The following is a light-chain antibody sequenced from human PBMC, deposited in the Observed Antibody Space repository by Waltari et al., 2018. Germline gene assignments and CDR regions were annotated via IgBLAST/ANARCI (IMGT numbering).Light chain of an antibody. CDR3: QQYNHWPVT. CDR2: GAS. V-gene: IGKV3-15*01. CDR1: QRVSSN. Sequence: EIVMTQSPATLSVSPGERATLSCRASQRVSSNLPWYQQKPGQAPRLLNYGASTWATGLPTRFSGGACGKVFTIIISSLQSEDCADYYCQQYNHWPVTFGQGTEVEIK. J-gene: IGKJ1*01.